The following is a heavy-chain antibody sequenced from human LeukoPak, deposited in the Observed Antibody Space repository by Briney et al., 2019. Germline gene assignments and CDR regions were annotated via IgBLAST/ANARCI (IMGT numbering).Heavy chain of an antibody. D-gene: IGHD2-15*01. CDR1: GFTFSSYA. V-gene: IGHV3-23*01. CDR2: ISGSGGST. CDR3: AKDRGYCSGGSCYSDY. Sequence: GGSLRLSCAASGFTFSSYAMSWVRQAPGKGLEWVSAISGSGGSTYYADSVKGRFTISRDNSKNTLYLQMNSLRAEDTAVYYCAKDRGYCSGGSCYSDYWGQGTLVTVSS. J-gene: IGHJ4*02.